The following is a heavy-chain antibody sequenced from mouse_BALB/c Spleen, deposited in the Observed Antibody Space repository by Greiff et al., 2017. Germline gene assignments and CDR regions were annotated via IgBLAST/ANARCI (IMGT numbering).Heavy chain of an antibody. Sequence: QVQLKESGAELARPGASVKMSCKASGYTFTSYTMHWVKQRPGQGLELIGYINPSSGYTNYNQKFKDKATLTADKSSSTAYMQLSSLTSEDSAVYYCAIDHFAYWGQGTLVTVSA. CDR3: AIDHFAY. J-gene: IGHJ3*01. CDR1: GYTFTSYT. CDR2: INPSSGYT. V-gene: IGHV1-4*01.